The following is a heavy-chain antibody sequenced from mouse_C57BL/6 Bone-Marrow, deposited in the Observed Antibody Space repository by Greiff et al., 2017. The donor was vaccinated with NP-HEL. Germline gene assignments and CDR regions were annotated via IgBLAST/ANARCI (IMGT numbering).Heavy chain of an antibody. J-gene: IGHJ2*01. Sequence: EVQLQQSGPELVKPGASVKISCKASGYTFTDYYMNWVKQSHGKSLEWIGDINPNNGGTSYNQKFKGKATLTVDKSSSTAYMELRSLTSEDSAVYYCARYHYGSSGYWGQGTTLTVSS. V-gene: IGHV1-26*01. CDR1: GYTFTDYY. CDR3: ARYHYGSSGY. CDR2: INPNNGGT. D-gene: IGHD1-1*01.